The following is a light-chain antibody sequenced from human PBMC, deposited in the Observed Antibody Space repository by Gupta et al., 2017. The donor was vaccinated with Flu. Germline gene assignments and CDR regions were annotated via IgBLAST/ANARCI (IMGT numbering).Light chain of an antibody. V-gene: IGKV4-1*01. J-gene: IGKJ1*01. CDR2: WAS. Sequence: DIVMTQSPDSLAVSLGERATINCKSSQSVLYSSNNKNYLAWYQQRPGQPPKLLIYWASTRESGVPDRFSGSGSGTDFTLTSSSLQAEDVAVYYCQQYYSTPRTFGHGTKVEIK. CDR3: QQYYSTPRT. CDR1: QSVLYSSNNKNY.